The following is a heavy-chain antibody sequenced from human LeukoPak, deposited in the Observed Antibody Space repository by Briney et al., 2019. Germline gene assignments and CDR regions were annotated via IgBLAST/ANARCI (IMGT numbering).Heavy chain of an antibody. Sequence: GGSLRLSCAAFGVTSNYFTWVRQAPGKGLEWVSVIYNGGTTYYADSVKGRFTISRDNSKSTLFVYLQMNSLRADDTAVYYCAGGGEAARSLHYWGQGTLVTVSS. D-gene: IGHD6-6*01. J-gene: IGHJ4*02. CDR1: GVTSNY. V-gene: IGHV3-66*02. CDR3: AGGGEAARSLHY. CDR2: IYNGGTT.